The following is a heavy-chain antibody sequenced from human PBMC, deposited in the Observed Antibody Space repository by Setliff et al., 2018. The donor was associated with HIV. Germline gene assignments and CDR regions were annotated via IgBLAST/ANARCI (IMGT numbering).Heavy chain of an antibody. J-gene: IGHJ4*02. Sequence: PGGSLRLSCAASGFTFGDYHMIWIRQTPEKGLEWLSDITTDGRLTSYADSVKGRVTISRDNAKNSLYLQMNSLRAEDTAVYYCARDGAYYYDSSGHYRYYFDYWGQGTLVTVSS. CDR1: GFTFGDYH. V-gene: IGHV3-11*04. D-gene: IGHD3-22*01. CDR2: ITTDGRLT. CDR3: ARDGAYYYDSSGHYRYYFDY.